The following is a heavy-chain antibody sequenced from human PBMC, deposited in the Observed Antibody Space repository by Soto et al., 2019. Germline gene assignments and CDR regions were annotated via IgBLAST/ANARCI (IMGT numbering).Heavy chain of an antibody. V-gene: IGHV1-69*06. CDR1: GGTFSSYA. Sequence: QVQLVQSGAEVKKPGSSVKVSCKASGGTFSSYAISWVRQAPGQGLEWMGGIIPIFCTANYEQKFQGRVTITAVKSTGKCYMDLSSLRSEDNYVYFCARVPIAASCKGWFDPWRQVSMVTGSS. CDR3: ARVPIAASCKGWFDP. CDR2: IIPIFCTA. J-gene: IGHJ5*02. D-gene: IGHD6-13*01.